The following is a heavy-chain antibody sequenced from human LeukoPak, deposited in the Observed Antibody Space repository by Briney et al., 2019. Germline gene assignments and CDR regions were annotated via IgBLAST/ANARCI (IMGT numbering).Heavy chain of an antibody. CDR1: GYTFTSYD. D-gene: IGHD3-9*01. Sequence: ASVKVSCKASGYTFTSYDINWVRQATGQGLEWMGWMNPNSGNTGYAHKFQGRLTITRNTSFSTSYIELSSLRSEHTAVYYCARTLRYFDSLRYYYYIDVWGKGTTVTISS. V-gene: IGHV1-8*01. CDR3: ARTLRYFDSLRYYYYIDV. J-gene: IGHJ6*03. CDR2: MNPNSGNT.